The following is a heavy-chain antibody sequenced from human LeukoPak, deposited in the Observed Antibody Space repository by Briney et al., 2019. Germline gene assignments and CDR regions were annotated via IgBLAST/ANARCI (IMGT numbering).Heavy chain of an antibody. Sequence: GSLRLSCAASGFTVSSNYMSWVRQAPGKGLEWVSVIYSGGSTYYADSVKGRFTISRDNSKNTLYLQMNSLRAEDTAVYYCAKAPRGIIVVVPVDYWGQGTLVTVSS. CDR1: GFTVSSNY. V-gene: IGHV3-53*05. D-gene: IGHD3-22*01. CDR3: AKAPRGIIVVVPVDY. J-gene: IGHJ4*02. CDR2: IYSGGST.